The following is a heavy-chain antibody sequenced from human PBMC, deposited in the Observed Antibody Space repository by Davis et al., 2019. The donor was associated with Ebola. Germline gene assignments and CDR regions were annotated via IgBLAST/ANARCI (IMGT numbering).Heavy chain of an antibody. CDR2: ISGSATTV. D-gene: IGHD2-15*01. CDR3: ARQVGYCTGGSCYNEF. J-gene: IGHJ1*01. Sequence: GESLKISCAASGFTFSDYYMSWIRQAPGKGLEWVSFISGSATTVSYADSVRGRFTASRDNARYSLYLQMNSLRADDTAVYYCARQVGYCTGGSCYNEFWGQGTLVTVSS. CDR1: GFTFSDYY. V-gene: IGHV3-11*01.